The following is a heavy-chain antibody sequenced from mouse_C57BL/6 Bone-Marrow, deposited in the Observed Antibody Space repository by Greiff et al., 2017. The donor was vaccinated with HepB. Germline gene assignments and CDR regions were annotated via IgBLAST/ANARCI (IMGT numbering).Heavy chain of an antibody. V-gene: IGHV1-64*01. CDR2: IHPNSGST. D-gene: IGHD1-1*01. Sequence: QVHVKQPGAELVKPGASVKLSCKASGYTFTSYWMHWVKQRPGQGLEWIGMIHPNSGSTNYNEKFKSKATLTVDKSSSTAYMQLSSLTSEDSAVYYCAREVLITTVVRDYWGQGTTLTVSS. J-gene: IGHJ2*01. CDR1: GYTFTSYW. CDR3: AREVLITTVVRDY.